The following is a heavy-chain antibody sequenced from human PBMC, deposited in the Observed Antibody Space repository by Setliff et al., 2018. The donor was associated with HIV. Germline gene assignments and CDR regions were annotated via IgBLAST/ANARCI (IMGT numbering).Heavy chain of an antibody. CDR1: GYSISSGYY. Sequence: SETLSLTCAVSGYSISSGYYWGWIRQPPGKGLEWIGSIYHSGSTYYNPSLKSRVTISVDTSKNQFSLKLSSVTAADTAVYYCARGLDIVLMVYAIPDAFDIWGQGTMVTRLL. J-gene: IGHJ3*02. CDR3: ARGLDIVLMVYAIPDAFDI. D-gene: IGHD2-8*01. V-gene: IGHV4-38-2*01. CDR2: IYHSGST.